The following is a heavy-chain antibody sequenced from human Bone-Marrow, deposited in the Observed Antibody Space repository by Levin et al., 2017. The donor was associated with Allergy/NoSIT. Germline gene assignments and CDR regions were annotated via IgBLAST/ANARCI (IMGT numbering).Heavy chain of an antibody. CDR3: AQDRGIAAAGTSDY. J-gene: IGHJ4*02. D-gene: IGHD6-13*01. CDR1: GYTFTSYG. CDR2: ISAYNGNT. V-gene: IGHV1-18*01. Sequence: GESLKISCKASGYTFTSYGISWVRQAPGQGLEWMGWISAYNGNTNYAQKLQGRVTMTTDTSTSTAYMELRSLRSDDTAVYYCAQDRGIAAAGTSDYWGQGTLVTVSS.